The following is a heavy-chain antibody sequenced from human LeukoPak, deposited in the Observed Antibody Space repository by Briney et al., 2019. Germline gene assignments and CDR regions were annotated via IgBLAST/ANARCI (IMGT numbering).Heavy chain of an antibody. CDR2: ISSSGSTT. Sequence: GGSLRLSCAASGFTFSSYEMNWVRQAPGKGLEWVSYISSSGSTTYYADSVKGRFTISRDNAKNSLYLQMNSLRAEDTAVYYCARYPYSSGWALREYYFDYWGQGTLVTVSS. CDR1: GFTFSSYE. V-gene: IGHV3-48*03. J-gene: IGHJ4*02. CDR3: ARYPYSSGWALREYYFDY. D-gene: IGHD6-19*01.